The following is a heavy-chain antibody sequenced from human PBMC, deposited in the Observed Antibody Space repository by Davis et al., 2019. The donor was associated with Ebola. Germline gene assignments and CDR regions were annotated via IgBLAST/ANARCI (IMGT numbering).Heavy chain of an antibody. D-gene: IGHD3-10*01. CDR3: ARGRGFGELLLLYFDY. J-gene: IGHJ4*02. Sequence: GESLKISCAASGFTFSSYGMHWVRQAPGKGLEWVAVISYDGSNKYYADSVKGRFTISRDNSKNTLYLQMNSLRAEDTAVYYCARGRGFGELLLLYFDYWGQGTLVTVSS. CDR1: GFTFSSYG. V-gene: IGHV3-30*03. CDR2: ISYDGSNK.